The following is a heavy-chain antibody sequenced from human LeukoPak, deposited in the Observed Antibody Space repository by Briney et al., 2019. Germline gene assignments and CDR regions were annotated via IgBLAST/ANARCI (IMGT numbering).Heavy chain of an antibody. V-gene: IGHV1-8*01. CDR3: ARDPGGAVAGYEIDY. J-gene: IGHJ4*02. Sequence: GASVKVSCKASGYTFTSYDIHWVRQATGQGLEWLGWMNPTSGNTGYAQKFQGRVTMTRNTSISTAYMELSSLRSEDTAGYYCARDPGGAVAGYEIDYWGQGTLVTVSS. CDR1: GYTFTSYD. CDR2: MNPTSGNT. D-gene: IGHD6-19*01.